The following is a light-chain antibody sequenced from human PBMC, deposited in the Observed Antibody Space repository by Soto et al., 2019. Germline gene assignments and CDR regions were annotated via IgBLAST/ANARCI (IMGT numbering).Light chain of an antibody. V-gene: IGKV1-12*01. CDR1: QDIGYA. J-gene: IGKJ4*01. CDR2: TAS. CDR3: RKGNSFPPT. Sequence: DIQMTQSPSSVSASVGDRVTITCRASQDIGYALAWFQQKPGEAPSLLMYTASSLHSGVPSRFSGSRFGTDFTLTFSSRQPEDSEPYDVRKGNSFPPTFGGGTKVET.